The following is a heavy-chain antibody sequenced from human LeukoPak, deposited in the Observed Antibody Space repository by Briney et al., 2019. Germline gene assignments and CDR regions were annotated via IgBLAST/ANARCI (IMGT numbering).Heavy chain of an antibody. V-gene: IGHV3-7*01. CDR1: GFTFSSYW. CDR3: ARGLYSYGYVLDY. D-gene: IGHD5-18*01. J-gene: IGHJ4*02. Sequence: TGGSLRLSCAASGFTFSSYWMTWVRQVPGKGLEWVANIKEDGSEKHYVESVKGRFTISRDNAKNSLYLQMNSLRAEDTAVYYCARGLYSYGYVLDYWGQGTLVTVSS. CDR2: IKEDGSEK.